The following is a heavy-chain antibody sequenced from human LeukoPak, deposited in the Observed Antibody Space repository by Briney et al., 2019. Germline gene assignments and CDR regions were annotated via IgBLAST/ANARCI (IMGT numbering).Heavy chain of an antibody. CDR1: GFTFSSYA. CDR2: ISASGGST. J-gene: IGHJ4*02. D-gene: IGHD5-24*01. V-gene: IGHV3-23*01. Sequence: PGGSLRLSCAASGFTFSSYAMSWVRQAPGKGLEWVSAISASGGSTHYADSVKGRFTISRDNSKNTLYLQMNSLRAEDTAVYYCAKDVEMATIRGYFDYWGQGTLVTVSS. CDR3: AKDVEMATIRGYFDY.